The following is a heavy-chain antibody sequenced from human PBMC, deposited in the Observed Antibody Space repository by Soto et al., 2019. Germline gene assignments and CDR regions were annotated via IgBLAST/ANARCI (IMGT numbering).Heavy chain of an antibody. J-gene: IGHJ3*02. D-gene: IGHD3-22*01. CDR2: IYHSGSS. V-gene: IGHV4-30-2*01. CDR3: ARDTMKSRDTFDM. Sequence: WTWLRQPPGKGLEWIGYIYHSGSSYYNPSLKSRVTISVDRSKNQFSLKLSSVTAADTAVYYCARDTMKSRDTFDMWGQGTMVTVSS.